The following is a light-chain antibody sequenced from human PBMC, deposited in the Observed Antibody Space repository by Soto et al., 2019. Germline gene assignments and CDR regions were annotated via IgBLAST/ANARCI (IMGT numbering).Light chain of an antibody. CDR3: QQYHNWPPLT. CDR2: SAS. V-gene: IGKV3-15*01. CDR1: QSVFSN. J-gene: IGKJ4*01. Sequence: EIVMTQSPAFLSVSPGERVILSCRASQSVFSNLAWYQQKPGQAPRLLIYSASARVTGIPARFSGSGSGTEFTLTISSLQSEYFAVYYCQQYHNWPPLTVRGGTMVDVK.